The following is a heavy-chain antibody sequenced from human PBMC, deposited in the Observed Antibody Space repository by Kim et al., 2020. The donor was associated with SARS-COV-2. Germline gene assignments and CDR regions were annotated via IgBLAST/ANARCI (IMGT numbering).Heavy chain of an antibody. Sequence: NYAQKLQGRVTMTTDTSTSTAYMELRGLRSDDTAVYYCARGDDYVNWFDPWGQGTLVTVSS. V-gene: IGHV1-18*01. CDR3: ARGDDYVNWFDP. D-gene: IGHD4-17*01. J-gene: IGHJ5*02.